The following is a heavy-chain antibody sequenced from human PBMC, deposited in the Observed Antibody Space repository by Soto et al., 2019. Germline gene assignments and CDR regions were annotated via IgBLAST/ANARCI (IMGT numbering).Heavy chain of an antibody. CDR1: TFTFTSSA. CDR2: IGVGRGNT. Sequence: QMQLVQSGPEVKKPGTSVKVSCKASTFTFTSSAVQWVRQARGQRLEWIGWIGVGRGNTRYAQSFQESVTITRDMSSGTAYLERSSLRSEDTAVYYCATHREGATYYFDYWGQGTLLTVSS. CDR3: ATHREGATYYFDY. V-gene: IGHV1-58*01. J-gene: IGHJ4*02. D-gene: IGHD1-26*01.